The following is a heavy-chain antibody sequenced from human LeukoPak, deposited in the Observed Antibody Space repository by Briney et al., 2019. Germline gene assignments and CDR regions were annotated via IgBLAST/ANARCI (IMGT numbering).Heavy chain of an antibody. CDR3: AGGLMDIVATILYYFDY. Sequence: ASVKVSCKASGYTFTSYGISWVRQAPGQGLEWMGWISAYNGNTNYAQKLQGRVTMTTDTSTSTAYMELRSLRSDDTAVYYCAGGLMDIVATILYYFDYWGQGTLVTVSS. CDR2: ISAYNGNT. D-gene: IGHD5-12*01. CDR1: GYTFTSYG. V-gene: IGHV1-18*01. J-gene: IGHJ4*02.